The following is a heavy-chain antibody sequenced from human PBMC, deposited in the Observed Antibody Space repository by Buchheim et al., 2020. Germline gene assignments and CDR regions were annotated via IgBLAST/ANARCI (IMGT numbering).Heavy chain of an antibody. D-gene: IGHD2-15*01. J-gene: IGHJ6*02. V-gene: IGHV4-34*01. CDR3: ARLGYCSGGSCYNYYYYGMDV. Sequence: QVQLQQWGAGLLKPSETLSLTCAVYGGSFSGYYWSWIRQPPGKGLEWSGEINHSGSTNYSPSLKSRVTISVDTSKNQFSLKLSSVTAADTAVYYCARLGYCSGGSCYNYYYYGMDVWGQGTT. CDR1: GGSFSGYY. CDR2: INHSGST.